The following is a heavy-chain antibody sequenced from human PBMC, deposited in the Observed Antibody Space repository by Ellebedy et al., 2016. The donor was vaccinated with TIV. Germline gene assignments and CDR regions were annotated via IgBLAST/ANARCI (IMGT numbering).Heavy chain of an antibody. Sequence: GESLKISCAASGFTFTTYAMNWVRQAPGKGLEGVSAVSNSGDSTYYADSVKGRFTISRDNSKNTLYLQMSSLRAEDTAVNYCSFKGVATRVYWGQGTLVTVSS. J-gene: IGHJ4*02. D-gene: IGHD4-23*01. CDR2: VSNSGDST. V-gene: IGHV3-23*01. CDR3: SFKGVATRVY. CDR1: GFTFTTYA.